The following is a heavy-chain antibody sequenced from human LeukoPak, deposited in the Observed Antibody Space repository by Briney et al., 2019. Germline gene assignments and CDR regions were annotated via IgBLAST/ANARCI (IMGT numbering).Heavy chain of an antibody. CDR1: GFTFSSYT. J-gene: IGHJ4*02. D-gene: IGHD6-13*01. Sequence: GGSLRLSCAASGFTFSSYTMHWVRQAPGKGLEWVAVVSYDGSNKFYADSVQGRFTISRDNSKNTLYLQMNSVTAEDTAVYYCAVLPAIAAAGKFDYRGQGTLVTVSS. CDR2: VSYDGSNK. CDR3: AVLPAIAAAGKFDY. V-gene: IGHV3-30-3*01.